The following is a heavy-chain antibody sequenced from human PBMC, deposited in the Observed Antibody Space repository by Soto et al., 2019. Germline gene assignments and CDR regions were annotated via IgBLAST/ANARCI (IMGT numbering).Heavy chain of an antibody. Sequence: QVQLVQSGAEVKQPGASVRVSCKASGYTFINYGISWVRQAPGQGLEWMGWVSVSNRKTSYAQKSRGGAPRPTATSTSTAYMGLRSRGSDARPVFYCASFWPTMFLAFWGQEPWSPSPQ. D-gene: IGHD3-3*01. V-gene: IGHV1-18*01. CDR2: VSVSNRKT. J-gene: IGHJ4*01. CDR1: GYTFINYG. CDR3: ASFWPTMFLAF.